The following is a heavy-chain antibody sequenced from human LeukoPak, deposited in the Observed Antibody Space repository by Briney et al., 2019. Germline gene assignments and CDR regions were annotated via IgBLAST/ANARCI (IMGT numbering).Heavy chain of an antibody. CDR2: IIPIFDTA. Sequence: SVKVSCKASGGTFSSYAISWVRQAPGQGLEWMGGIIPIFDTANYAQKFQGRVTITADESTSTAYMELSSLRSEDTAVYYCARGSSGYPRYFDYWGQGTLVTVSS. V-gene: IGHV1-69*13. J-gene: IGHJ4*02. CDR1: GGTFSSYA. D-gene: IGHD3-22*01. CDR3: ARGSSGYPRYFDY.